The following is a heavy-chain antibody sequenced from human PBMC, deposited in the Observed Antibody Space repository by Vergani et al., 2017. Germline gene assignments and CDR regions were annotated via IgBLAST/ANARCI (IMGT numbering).Heavy chain of an antibody. CDR2: IDRNYGVK. CDR1: GFTFQAFA. V-gene: IGHV3-9*01. D-gene: IGHD3-16*01. Sequence: VEAGGGLVQPGGSPRLFCTASGFTFQAFAFHWVRQVSGRGLEWVSGIDRNYGVKNGNSFEGRFSISRDNAKKAVFLQMNNLRHEDTALYFCVKDNDYDADGPFDLWGRGTLVTVSS. CDR3: VKDNDYDADGPFDL. J-gene: IGHJ2*01.